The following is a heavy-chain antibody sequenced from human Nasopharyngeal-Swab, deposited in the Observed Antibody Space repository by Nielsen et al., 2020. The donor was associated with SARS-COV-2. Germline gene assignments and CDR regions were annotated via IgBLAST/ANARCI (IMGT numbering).Heavy chain of an antibody. CDR1: GYTFTSYA. CDR2: INTNTGNP. D-gene: IGHD6-13*01. Sequence: ASVKVYCKASGYTFTSYAMNWERRAPGQGLEWMGWINTNTGNPTYAQGFTGRFVFSLDTSVSTAYLQISSLKAEDTAVYYCARAGSSLTGRWFDPWGQGTLVTVSS. J-gene: IGHJ5*02. V-gene: IGHV7-4-1*02. CDR3: ARAGSSLTGRWFDP.